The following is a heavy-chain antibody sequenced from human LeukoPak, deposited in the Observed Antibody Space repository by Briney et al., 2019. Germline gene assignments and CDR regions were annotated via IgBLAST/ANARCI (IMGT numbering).Heavy chain of an antibody. CDR1: GYTFTGYY. D-gene: IGHD1-26*01. J-gene: IGHJ2*01. V-gene: IGHV1-46*01. CDR3: ARDPPSQWELLGGDWYFDL. CDR2: INPSGGST. Sequence: ASVKVSCKASGYTFTGYYMHWVRQAPGQGLEWMGIINPSGGSTSYAQKFQGRVTMTRGTSTSTVYMELSSLRSEDTAVYYCARDPPSQWELLGGDWYFDLWGRGTLVTVSS.